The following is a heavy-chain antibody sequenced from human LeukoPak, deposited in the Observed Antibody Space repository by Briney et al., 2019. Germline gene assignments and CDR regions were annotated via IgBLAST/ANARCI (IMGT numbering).Heavy chain of an antibody. J-gene: IGHJ5*02. CDR3: ARHRGGSSWLNWFDP. V-gene: IGHV4-59*08. D-gene: IGHD6-13*01. Sequence: SETLSLTCTVSGGSISGYYWTWIRQPPGKGLVWIGYINYSGTTNYNPSLKSRVTISVDTSKNQFSLKLSSVTAADTAVYYCARHRGGSSWLNWFDPWGQGTLVTVSS. CDR2: INYSGTT. CDR1: GGSISGYY.